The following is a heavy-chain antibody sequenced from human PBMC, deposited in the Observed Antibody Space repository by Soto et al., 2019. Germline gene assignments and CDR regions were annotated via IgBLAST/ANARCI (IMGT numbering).Heavy chain of an antibody. CDR3: AKGSSSWYHSAWFDY. CDR2: ISGSGGST. Sequence: GGSLRLSCAASGFTFSSYAMSWVRQAPGKGLEWVSAISGSGGSTYYADSVKGRFTISRDNSKNTLYLQMNSLRAEDTAVSYCAKGSSSWYHSAWFDYWGQGTLVTVSS. CDR1: GFTFSSYA. J-gene: IGHJ4*02. D-gene: IGHD6-13*01. V-gene: IGHV3-23*01.